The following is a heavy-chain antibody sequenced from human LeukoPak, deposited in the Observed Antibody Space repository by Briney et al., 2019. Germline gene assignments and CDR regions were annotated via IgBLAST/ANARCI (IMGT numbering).Heavy chain of an antibody. Sequence: PSETLSLTCTVSGGSISSYYWSWIRQPAGKGLEWIGRIYTSGSTNYNPSLKSRVTMSVDTSKNQFSLKLSSVTAADTAVYYCARDRDSSSWYGGYYYYYMDVWGKGTTVTVSS. CDR3: ARDRDSSSWYGGYYYYYMDV. V-gene: IGHV4-4*07. CDR2: IYTSGST. J-gene: IGHJ6*03. D-gene: IGHD6-13*01. CDR1: GGSISSYY.